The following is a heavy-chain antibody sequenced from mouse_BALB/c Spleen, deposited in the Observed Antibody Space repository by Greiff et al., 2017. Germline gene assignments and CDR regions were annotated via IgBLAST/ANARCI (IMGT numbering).Heavy chain of an antibody. Sequence: EVKVIESGGGLVQPGGSLKLSCAASGFDFSRYWMSWVRQAPGKGLEWIGEINPDSSTINYTPSLKDKFIISRDNAKNTLYLQMSKVRSEDTALYYCARIYYGYYAMDYWGQGTSGTVSS. CDR1: GFDFSRYW. D-gene: IGHD2-1*01. J-gene: IGHJ4*01. CDR3: ARIYYGYYAMDY. V-gene: IGHV4-1*02. CDR2: INPDSSTI.